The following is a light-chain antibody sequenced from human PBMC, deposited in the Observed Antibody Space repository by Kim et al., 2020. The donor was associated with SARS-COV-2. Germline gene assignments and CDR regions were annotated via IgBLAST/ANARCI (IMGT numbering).Light chain of an antibody. CDR2: LNRDGSH. V-gene: IGLV4-69*01. CDR1: SGHSSYA. CDR3: QTSGTAIAL. J-gene: IGLJ3*02. Sequence: ASVKPTCTLSSGHSSYANAWHQQRPERGPRYLMKLNRDGSHNRGDGIPDRFSGSSSGAERYLTISSLQSEDEADYYCQTSGTAIALFGRGTQLTVL.